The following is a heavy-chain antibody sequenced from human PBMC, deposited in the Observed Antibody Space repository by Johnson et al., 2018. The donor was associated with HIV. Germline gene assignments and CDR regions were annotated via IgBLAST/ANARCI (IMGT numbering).Heavy chain of an antibody. J-gene: IGHJ3*02. D-gene: IGHD1-1*01. CDR1: GFTFSSYW. Sequence: VQLVESGGGVVQPGGSLRLSCAASGFTFSSYWMSWVRQAPGKGLEWVANIKQDGSEKYYVDSVKGRFTISRDNAKNSLYLQMNSLRAEDTAVYYCARDYLGYNWNDLGAFDIWGQGTMVTVSS. CDR3: ARDYLGYNWNDLGAFDI. CDR2: IKQDGSEK. V-gene: IGHV3-7*05.